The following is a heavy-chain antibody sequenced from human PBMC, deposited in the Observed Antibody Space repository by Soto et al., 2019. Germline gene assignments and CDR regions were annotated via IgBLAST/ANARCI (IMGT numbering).Heavy chain of an antibody. J-gene: IGHJ5*01. Sequence: QVQLVESGGGVVQPGRSLRLSCVASGFTFSNYGIQWFRQAPGKGLEWVAVISYDGSLRFYADSVKGRFTISRDPSKDTVYLQMNTLKIEHTALYYCGKEGKVNDSFTWGLDSWGQGTQVTVSS. CDR3: GKEGKVNDSFTWGLDS. V-gene: IGHV3-30*18. CDR1: GFTFSNYG. D-gene: IGHD3-22*01. CDR2: ISYDGSLR.